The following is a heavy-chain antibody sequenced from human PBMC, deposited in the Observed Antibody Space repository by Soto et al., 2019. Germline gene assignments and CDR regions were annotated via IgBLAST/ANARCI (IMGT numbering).Heavy chain of an antibody. CDR2: IYYSGST. J-gene: IGHJ6*03. CDR3: ARSYYDFWSGYPTSYYYYMDV. Sequence: NPSETLYLTCTVSGGSISSYYWSWIRQPPGKGLEWIGYIYYSGSTNYNPSLKSRVTISVDTSKNQFSLKLSSVTAADTAVYYCARSYYDFWSGYPTSYYYYMDVWGKGTTVTVSS. D-gene: IGHD3-3*01. CDR1: GGSISSYY. V-gene: IGHV4-59*08.